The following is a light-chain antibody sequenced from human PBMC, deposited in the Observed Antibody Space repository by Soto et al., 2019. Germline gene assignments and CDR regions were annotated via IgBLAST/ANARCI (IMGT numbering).Light chain of an antibody. CDR3: MQALQTPIT. CDR1: QSLLHTNGKKY. CDR2: LGS. V-gene: IGKV2-28*01. J-gene: IGKJ5*01. Sequence: DIVMTQSALSLPVTPGEPASISCRSSQSLLHTNGKKYMDWYLQKPGQSPQLLIYLGSNRASGVPDRFSGSGSGTDFSLKISRVEAEDVGVYYCMQALQTPITFGQGTRLEI.